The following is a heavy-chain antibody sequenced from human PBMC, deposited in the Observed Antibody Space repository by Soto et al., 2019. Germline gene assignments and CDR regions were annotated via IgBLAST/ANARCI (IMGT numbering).Heavy chain of an antibody. Sequence: GASVKVSCKGSGYIFTTYAIHWVRQAPGQRLEWMGWINAGSGNTKYSQKFQGRVTITRDTSASTAYMELSSLRSEDTAVYFCAREGVSGTYYSFPYWGQGNLVTVSS. J-gene: IGHJ4*02. CDR2: INAGSGNT. CDR3: AREGVSGTYYSFPY. D-gene: IGHD3-10*01. CDR1: GYIFTTYA. V-gene: IGHV1-3*01.